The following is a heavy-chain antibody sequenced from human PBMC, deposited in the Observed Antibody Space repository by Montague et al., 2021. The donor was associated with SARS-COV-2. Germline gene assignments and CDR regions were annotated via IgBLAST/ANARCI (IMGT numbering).Heavy chain of an antibody. J-gene: IGHJ5*02. CDR3: ASHPVWQQLCT. D-gene: IGHD1-1*01. CDR2: IHHTGGR. Sequence: SETLSLTCAVSGASLASGYWWSWVRQSPGKGLEWIAEIHHTGGRNYNPSLVSRVTIFLDHSKNHLTLTLSSVTAADTAMYYCASHPVWQQLCTWGQGTLVTGSA. CDR1: GASLASGYW. V-gene: IGHV4-4*02.